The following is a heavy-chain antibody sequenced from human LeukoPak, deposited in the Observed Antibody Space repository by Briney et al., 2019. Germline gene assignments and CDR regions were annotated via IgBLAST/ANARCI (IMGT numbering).Heavy chain of an antibody. V-gene: IGHV3-23*01. D-gene: IGHD3-9*01. Sequence: GGSLRLSCAASGFTFSSYAMSWVRQAPGKGLEWVSAISGSGGSTYYADSVKGRFTISRDNSKNTLYLQMNSLRAEDTAVYYCAKGGTYDILTGYYTCDYWGQGTLVTVSS. J-gene: IGHJ4*02. CDR1: GFTFSSYA. CDR2: ISGSGGST. CDR3: AKGGTYDILTGYYTCDY.